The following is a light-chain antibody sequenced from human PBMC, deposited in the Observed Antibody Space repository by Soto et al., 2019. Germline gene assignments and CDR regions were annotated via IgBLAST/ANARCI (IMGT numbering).Light chain of an antibody. J-gene: IGLJ7*01. CDR2: EVS. CDR3: CSYAGTSTHTV. V-gene: IGLV2-23*02. CDR1: SSDVGGYNL. Sequence: QSALTQPASVSGSPGQSTTISCTGTSSDVGGYNLVSWYQQHPGKAPKLMISEVSKRPSGISDRFSGSKSGSTASLTISGLQAEDEADYYCCSYAGTSTHTVFGGGTQLTVL.